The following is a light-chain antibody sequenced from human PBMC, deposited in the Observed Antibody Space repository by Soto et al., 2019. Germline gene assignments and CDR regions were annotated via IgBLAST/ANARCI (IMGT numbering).Light chain of an antibody. CDR3: GTWDSRLSTYV. Sequence: QSVLTQPPSVSAAPGQKVTISCSGSSSNIGNNYVSWYQQLPGIAPKLLIFDNNKRPSGIPDRFSGSKSGTSATLAITGLQTGDEADYYCGTWDSRLSTYVFXTGTKVTVL. CDR1: SSNIGNNY. CDR2: DNN. J-gene: IGLJ1*01. V-gene: IGLV1-51*01.